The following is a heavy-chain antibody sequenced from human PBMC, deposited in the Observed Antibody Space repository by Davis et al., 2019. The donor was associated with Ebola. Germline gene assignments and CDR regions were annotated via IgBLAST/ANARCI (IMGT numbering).Heavy chain of an antibody. Sequence: PSETLSFTCTVSGVSISRHYWSWIRQPPGQRLEWFGSIYYTGSASYNSSLNSRVTISVDTSKNQFSLELNSVTAADTAMYYCAERGGSVWGQGTLVTVSS. CDR1: GVSISRHY. CDR3: AERGGSV. D-gene: IGHD3-16*01. CDR2: IYYTGSA. V-gene: IGHV4-59*11. J-gene: IGHJ4*02.